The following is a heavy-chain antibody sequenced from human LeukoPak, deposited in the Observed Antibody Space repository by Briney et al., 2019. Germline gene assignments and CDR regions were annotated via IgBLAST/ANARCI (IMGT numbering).Heavy chain of an antibody. V-gene: IGHV1-8*03. CDR2: MNPNSGNT. Sequence: ASVKVSCKASGGTFNTYALSWVRQATGQGLEWMGWMNPNSGNTGYAQKFQGRVTITRNTSISTAYMELSSLRSEDTAVYYCARVGREWGFRWLRFGYYYYMDVWGKGTTVTVSS. J-gene: IGHJ6*03. CDR3: ARVGREWGFRWLRFGYYYYMDV. D-gene: IGHD5-12*01. CDR1: GGTFNTYA.